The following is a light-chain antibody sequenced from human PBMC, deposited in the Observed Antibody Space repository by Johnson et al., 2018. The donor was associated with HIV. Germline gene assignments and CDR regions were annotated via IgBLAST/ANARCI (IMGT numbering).Light chain of an antibody. Sequence: QLVLTQPPSVSAAPGQKVTISCSGSSSNIGNNYVSWYQQLPGTAPKLLIYENNKRPSGIPDRFSGSKSGTSATLGITGLQTGKEADHYCGTWDSSLSAYVFGTGTKVTVL. CDR1: SSNIGNNY. J-gene: IGLJ1*01. CDR3: GTWDSSLSAYV. V-gene: IGLV1-51*02. CDR2: ENN.